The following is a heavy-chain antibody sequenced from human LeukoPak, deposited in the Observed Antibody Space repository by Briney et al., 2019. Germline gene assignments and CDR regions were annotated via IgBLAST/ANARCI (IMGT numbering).Heavy chain of an antibody. V-gene: IGHV3-66*01. J-gene: IGHJ6*02. CDR1: GFTFSSYA. CDR3: ARDPGLPNGMAV. CDR2: IYRGDST. Sequence: GGSLRLSCAASGFTFSSYAISWVRQAPGKGLEWVSTIYRGDSTYYADSVKGRFTISRDNSKNTLYLQLNSLRAEDTAVYYCARDPGLPNGMAVWGQGTTVTVSS.